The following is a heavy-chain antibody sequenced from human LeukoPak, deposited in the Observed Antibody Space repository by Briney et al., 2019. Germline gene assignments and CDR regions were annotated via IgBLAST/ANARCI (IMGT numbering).Heavy chain of an antibody. CDR1: GGSISSGSYY. J-gene: IGHJ4*02. V-gene: IGHV4-61*02. Sequence: SETLSLTCTVSGGSISSGSYYWSWIRQPAGKGLEWIGRIYTSGSTNYNPSLESRATISVDTSKNQFSLKLSSVTAADTAVYYCARDPLDFFDYWGQGTLVTVSS. CDR2: IYTSGST. CDR3: ARDPLDFFDY.